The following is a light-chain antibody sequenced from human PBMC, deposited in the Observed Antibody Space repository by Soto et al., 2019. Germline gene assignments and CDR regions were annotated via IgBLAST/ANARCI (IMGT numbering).Light chain of an antibody. Sequence: MVMTQSPATLSVSPGERATLSCRASQSVSTKLAWYQQKPDQAPRLLIYGASTRATGIPARFSGSGSGTDFTLTISSRQSEDFAVYYCHQYNNWPYTFGPGTRVDIK. CDR3: HQYNNWPYT. CDR1: QSVSTK. CDR2: GAS. J-gene: IGKJ3*01. V-gene: IGKV3D-15*01.